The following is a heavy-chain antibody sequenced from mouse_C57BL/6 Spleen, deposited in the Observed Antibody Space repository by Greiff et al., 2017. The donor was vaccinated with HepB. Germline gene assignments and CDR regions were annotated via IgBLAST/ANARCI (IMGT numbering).Heavy chain of an antibody. CDR2: IDPETGGT. J-gene: IGHJ3*01. CDR1: GYTFTDYE. CDR3: TRNGNYPWFAY. D-gene: IGHD2-1*01. V-gene: IGHV1-15*01. Sequence: QVQLQQSGAELVRPGASVTLSCKASGYTFTDYEMHWVKQTPGHGLEWIGAIDPETGGTAYNQKFKGKAILTADKSSSTAYMELRSLTSEDSAVYYCTRNGNYPWFAYWGQGTLVTVSA.